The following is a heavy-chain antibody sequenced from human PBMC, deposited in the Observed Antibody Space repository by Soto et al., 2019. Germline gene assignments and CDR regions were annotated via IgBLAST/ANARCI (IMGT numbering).Heavy chain of an antibody. D-gene: IGHD3-3*01. CDR3: ARDLDFWRGYWAYGMDV. CDR1: GFTFSSYG. CDR2: IWYDGSNK. J-gene: IGHJ6*02. V-gene: IGHV3-33*01. Sequence: HPGGSLRLSCAASGFTFSSYGMHWVRQAPGKGLEWVAVIWYDGSNKYYADSVKGRFTISRDNSKNTLYLQMNSLRAEDTAVYYCARDLDFWRGYWAYGMDVWGQGTTVTVSS.